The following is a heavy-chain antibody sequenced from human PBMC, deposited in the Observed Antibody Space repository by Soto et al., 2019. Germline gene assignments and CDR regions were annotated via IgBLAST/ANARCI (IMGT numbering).Heavy chain of an antibody. CDR2: IRRKANSYTT. J-gene: IGHJ6*02. CDR1: GLIFSDYH. D-gene: IGHD6-19*01. CDR3: AMLGGWSGGSRGMDV. V-gene: IGHV3-72*01. Sequence: EVQLVESGGGLVQPGGSLRLSCAASGLIFSDYHMDWVRQAPGKGLEWVGRIRRKANSYTTEYAASVKGRFTISRDDAKNSLSLQMNSLQSEETAVYYCAMLGGWSGGSRGMDVWGQGTTVTVSS.